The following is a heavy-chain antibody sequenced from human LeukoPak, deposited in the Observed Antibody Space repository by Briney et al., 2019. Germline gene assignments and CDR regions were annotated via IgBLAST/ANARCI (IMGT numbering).Heavy chain of an antibody. D-gene: IGHD3-3*01. CDR1: GFTFRSYR. CDR2: ISSSGSTI. J-gene: IGHJ4*02. CDR3: ARAATYYDFWSGTIDY. V-gene: IGHV3-48*04. Sequence: PGGSLRLSCAASGFTFRSYRMSWVRQAPGKGLEWVSYISSSGSTIYYADSVKGRFTISRDNAKNSLYLQMNSLRAEDTAVYYCARAATYYDFWSGTIDYWGQGTLVTVSS.